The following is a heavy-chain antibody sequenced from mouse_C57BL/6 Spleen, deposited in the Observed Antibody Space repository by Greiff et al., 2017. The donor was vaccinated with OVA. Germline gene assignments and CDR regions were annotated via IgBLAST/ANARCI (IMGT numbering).Heavy chain of an antibody. CDR1: GFTFSDYY. CDR3: ARQSYREGYYFDY. Sequence: EVQGVESGGGLVQPGGSLKLSCAASGFTFSDYYMYWVRQTPEKRLEWVAYISNGGGSTYYPDTVKGRFTISRDNAKNTLYLQMSRLKSEDTAMYYCARQSYREGYYFDYWGQGTTLTVSS. V-gene: IGHV5-12*01. D-gene: IGHD2-14*01. CDR2: ISNGGGST. J-gene: IGHJ2*01.